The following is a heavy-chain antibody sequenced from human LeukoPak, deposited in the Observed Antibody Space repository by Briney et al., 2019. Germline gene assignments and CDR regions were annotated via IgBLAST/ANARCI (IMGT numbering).Heavy chain of an antibody. D-gene: IGHD5-18*01. Sequence: ASVKVSFKASGGTFSSYAISWVRQAPGQGLEWMGRIIPILGIANYAQQFQGRVTITADKSTSTAYMELSSLRSEDTAVYYCARDTRANPWLTGGQGLWDYWGQGTLVTVSS. V-gene: IGHV1-69*04. J-gene: IGHJ4*02. CDR3: ARDTRANPWLTGGQGLWDY. CDR1: GGTFSSYA. CDR2: IIPILGIA.